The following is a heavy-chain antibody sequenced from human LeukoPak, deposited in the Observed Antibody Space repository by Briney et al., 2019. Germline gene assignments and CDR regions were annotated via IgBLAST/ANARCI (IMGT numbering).Heavy chain of an antibody. CDR3: AREGTVTQN. J-gene: IGHJ4*02. CDR1: GGSISSYY. V-gene: IGHV4-4*07. CDR2: IYTSGST. D-gene: IGHD4-17*01. Sequence: SETLSCTGTGSGGSISSYYWSWIRHPAGNGLEWIGHIYTSGSTNYNPSLKSRVTMSVDTSKNQFSLKLSSVTAADTAVYYCAREGTVTQNWGQGTLVTVSS.